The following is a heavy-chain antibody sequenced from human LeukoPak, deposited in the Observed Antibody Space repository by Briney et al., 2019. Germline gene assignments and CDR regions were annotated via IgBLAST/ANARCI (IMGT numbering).Heavy chain of an antibody. CDR1: GFTFSSYE. J-gene: IGHJ4*02. V-gene: IGHV3-48*03. D-gene: IGHD6-6*01. Sequence: PGGSLRLSCAASGFTFSSYEMNWVRQAPGKGLEWVSYISSSGRTIYYVDSVKGRFTVSRDNAKNSLHLQMNSLRAEDTAVYYCARESFAARWDWGQGTLVTVSS. CDR2: ISSSGRTI. CDR3: ARESFAARWD.